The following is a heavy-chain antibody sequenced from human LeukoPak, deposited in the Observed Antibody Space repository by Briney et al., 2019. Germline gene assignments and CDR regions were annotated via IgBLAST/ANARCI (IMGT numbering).Heavy chain of an antibody. CDR1: GGSISSGGYY. CDR2: IYHSGST. Sequence: PSETLSLTCTVSGGSISSGGYYWSWIRQPPGKGLEWIGYIYHSGSTYYNPSLKSRVTISVDRSKNQFSLKLSSVTAADTAVYYCARGFKERLGYCSSTSCSWAFDIWGQGTMVTVSS. CDR3: ARGFKERLGYCSSTSCSWAFDI. V-gene: IGHV4-30-2*01. J-gene: IGHJ3*02. D-gene: IGHD2-2*01.